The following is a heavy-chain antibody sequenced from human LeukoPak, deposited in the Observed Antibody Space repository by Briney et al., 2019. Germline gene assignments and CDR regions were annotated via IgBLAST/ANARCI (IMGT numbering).Heavy chain of an antibody. CDR2: INTNTENP. CDR3: ARGPYYDILTGYLRYNWFDP. J-gene: IGHJ5*02. D-gene: IGHD3-9*01. Sequence: ASVKVSCKASGYTFTSYAMNWVRQAPGQGLEWMGWINTNTENPTYAQGFTGRFVFSLDTSVSTAYLQISSLKAEDTAVYYCARGPYYDILTGYLRYNWFDPWGQGTLVTVSS. CDR1: GYTFTSYA. V-gene: IGHV7-4-1*02.